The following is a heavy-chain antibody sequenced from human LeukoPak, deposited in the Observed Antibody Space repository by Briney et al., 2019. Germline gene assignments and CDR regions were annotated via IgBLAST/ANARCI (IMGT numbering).Heavy chain of an antibody. CDR2: IYPGDSGT. Sequence: GESLKISCKGSGYSFTSYWIGWVRQMPGKGLEWMGIIYPGDSGTRYSPSFQDQVTISADKSISTAYLQWSSLKAPDTAMYYCARRGYYYDSSGYYNYWGQGTLVTVSS. J-gene: IGHJ4*02. CDR1: GYSFTSYW. D-gene: IGHD3-22*01. CDR3: ARRGYYYDSSGYYNY. V-gene: IGHV5-51*01.